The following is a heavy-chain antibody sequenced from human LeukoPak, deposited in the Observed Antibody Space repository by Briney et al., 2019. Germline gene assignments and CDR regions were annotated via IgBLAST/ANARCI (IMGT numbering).Heavy chain of an antibody. D-gene: IGHD2-2*01. Sequence: SETLSLTCIVSGGSVTSYYWSWIRQPPGKGLEWIGEINHSGSTNYNPSLKSRVTISVDTSKNQFSLKLSSVTAADTAVYYCASRGYCSSTSCRYLEAFDIWGQGTMVTVSS. J-gene: IGHJ3*02. CDR2: INHSGST. CDR1: GGSVTSYY. V-gene: IGHV4-34*01. CDR3: ASRGYCSSTSCRYLEAFDI.